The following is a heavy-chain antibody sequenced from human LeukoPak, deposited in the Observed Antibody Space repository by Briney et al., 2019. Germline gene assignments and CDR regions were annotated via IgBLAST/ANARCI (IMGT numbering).Heavy chain of an antibody. CDR2: INPNSGGT. CDR3: ARDGGGYNWNSGVFDY. V-gene: IGHV1-2*02. Sequence: GASVKVSCKASGYTFTGFYMHWVRQAPGQGLEWMGWINPNSGGTNYAQKFQGGVTMTRDTSISTAYMELSRLRSDDTAVYYCARDGGGYNWNSGVFDYWGQGTLVTVSS. J-gene: IGHJ4*02. D-gene: IGHD1-7*01. CDR1: GYTFTGFY.